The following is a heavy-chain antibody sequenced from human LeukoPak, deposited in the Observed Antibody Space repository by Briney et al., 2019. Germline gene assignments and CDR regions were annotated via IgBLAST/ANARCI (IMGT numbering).Heavy chain of an antibody. CDR2: IYYSGST. V-gene: IGHV4-59*01. D-gene: IGHD3-22*01. J-gene: IGHJ4*02. CDR1: GGSISSYY. Sequence: SETLSLTCTVSGGSISSYYWSWIQQPPGKGLEWIGYIYYSGSTNYNPSLKSRVTISVDTSKNQFSLKLSSVTAADTAVYYCARVREITMIVRYFDYWGQGTLVTVSS. CDR3: ARVREITMIVRYFDY.